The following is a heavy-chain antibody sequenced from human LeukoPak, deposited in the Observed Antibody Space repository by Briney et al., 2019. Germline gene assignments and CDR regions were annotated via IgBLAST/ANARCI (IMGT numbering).Heavy chain of an antibody. CDR1: GGSFSGYY. V-gene: IGHV4-34*01. D-gene: IGHD6-13*01. Sequence: SETLSLTCAVYGGSFSGYYWSWIRQPPGKGLEWIGEINHSGSTNYNPSLKSRVTISVDTSKNQFSLKLSSVTAADTAVYYCARGYSSSWAGGQLDYWGQGTLVTVSS. CDR2: INHSGST. J-gene: IGHJ4*02. CDR3: ARGYSSSWAGGQLDY.